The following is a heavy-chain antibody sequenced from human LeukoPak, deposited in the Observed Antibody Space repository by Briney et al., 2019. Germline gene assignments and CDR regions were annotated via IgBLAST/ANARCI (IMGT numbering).Heavy chain of an antibody. CDR2: IYHSGST. J-gene: IGHJ6*03. D-gene: IGHD2-15*01. Sequence: PSETLSLTCAVSGYSISSGYYWGWIRQPPGKGLEWIGRIYHSGSTYYNPSLQSRVTISVDTSKNQFSLKLSSVTAADTAVYYCARDHCSGGSCYRDYYYYYMDVWGKGTTVTVSS. CDR3: ARDHCSGGSCYRDYYYYYMDV. CDR1: GYSISSGYY. V-gene: IGHV4-38-2*02.